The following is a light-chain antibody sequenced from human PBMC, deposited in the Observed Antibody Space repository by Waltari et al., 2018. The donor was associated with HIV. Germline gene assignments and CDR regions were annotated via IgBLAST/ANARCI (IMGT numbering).Light chain of an antibody. CDR1: SSNIGSNY. J-gene: IGLJ3*02. Sequence: QSVLTQPPSASGTPGQRVTISCSGSSSNIGSNYVYWYQQLPGTAPKLLIYRNNQRPSGVPDRFSGSKSGTLASLAISGLRSEDEADYYCATWDDSLSGLWVFGGGTKLTVL. CDR3: ATWDDSLSGLWV. V-gene: IGLV1-47*01. CDR2: RNN.